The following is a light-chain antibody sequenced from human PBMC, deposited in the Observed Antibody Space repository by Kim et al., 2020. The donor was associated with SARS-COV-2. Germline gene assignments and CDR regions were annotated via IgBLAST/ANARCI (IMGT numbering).Light chain of an antibody. J-gene: IGKJ4*01. CDR2: GAF. CDR1: QSVNTN. Sequence: SGSPGERATLSCRASQSVNTNLAWYQQKPGQAPRLLISGAFTRATGAPARFSGSGSGTEFTLTISSLQSEDFAVYYCQQYNDWPVTFGGGTKVEI. CDR3: QQYNDWPVT. V-gene: IGKV3-15*01.